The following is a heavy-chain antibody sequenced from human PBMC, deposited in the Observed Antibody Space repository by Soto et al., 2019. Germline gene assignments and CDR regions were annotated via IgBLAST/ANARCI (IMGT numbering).Heavy chain of an antibody. J-gene: IGHJ4*02. D-gene: IGHD2-15*01. CDR3: AREGQVEAGFDY. Sequence: QVQLVESGGGVVQPGRSLRLSCAASGFTFSSYGMHWVRQAPGKGLEWVAVIWYDGSNKYYADSVKGRFTISRDNSKNTLYLQMNSLRAEDTAVYYCAREGQVEAGFDYWGQGTLVTVSS. V-gene: IGHV3-33*01. CDR1: GFTFSSYG. CDR2: IWYDGSNK.